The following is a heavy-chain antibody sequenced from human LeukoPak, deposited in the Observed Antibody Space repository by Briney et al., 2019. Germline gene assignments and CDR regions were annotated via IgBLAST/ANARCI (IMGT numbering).Heavy chain of an antibody. Sequence: APVKVSCKASGYTFTSYGISWVRQAPGQGLEWMGWISAYNGNTNYAQKLQGRVAMTTHTSTSTAYMELRSLRSDDTAVYYCASCSCGSCYLDYWGQGTLVTVSS. CDR3: ASCSCGSCYLDY. CDR2: ISAYNGNT. CDR1: GYTFTSYG. J-gene: IGHJ4*02. V-gene: IGHV1-18*01. D-gene: IGHD2-15*01.